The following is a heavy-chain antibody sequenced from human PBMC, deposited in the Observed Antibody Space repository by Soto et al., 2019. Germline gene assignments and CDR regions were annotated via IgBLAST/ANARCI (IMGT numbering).Heavy chain of an antibody. CDR3: ARDIKEGPIAVDYYGMDV. D-gene: IGHD6-19*01. CDR1: GGSISSYY. Sequence: SETLSLTCTVSGGSISSYYWSWIRQPPGKGLEWIGYIYYSGSTNYNPSLKSRVTIPVDTSKNQFSLKLSSVTAADTAVYYCARDIKEGPIAVDYYGMDVWGQGTTVTVSS. J-gene: IGHJ6*02. V-gene: IGHV4-59*01. CDR2: IYYSGST.